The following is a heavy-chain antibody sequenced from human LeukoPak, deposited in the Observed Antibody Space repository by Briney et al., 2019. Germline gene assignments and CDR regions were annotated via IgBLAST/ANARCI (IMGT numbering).Heavy chain of an antibody. J-gene: IGHJ4*02. D-gene: IGHD7-27*01. V-gene: IGHV1-8*01. Sequence: ASVNVSCTASGYTFTTHDINWVRQATGQGLEWLGWMSPNSGDTGYAQKFQGRVTMTSDSSISTAYMELSSLRSEDTAIYYCVRTPPNWGFDYWGQGTLVTVSS. CDR1: GYTFTTHD. CDR3: VRTPPNWGFDY. CDR2: MSPNSGDT.